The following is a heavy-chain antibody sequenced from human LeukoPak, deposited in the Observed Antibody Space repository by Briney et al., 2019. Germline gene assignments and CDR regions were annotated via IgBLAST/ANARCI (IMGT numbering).Heavy chain of an antibody. D-gene: IGHD2-2*01. J-gene: IGHJ3*02. CDR2: ISYDGSNK. V-gene: IGHV3-30*18. CDR1: GFTFSNYS. CDR3: AKIYCSSTSCYGPPNDAFDI. Sequence: PGGSLRLSCAASGFTFSNYSMNWVRQAPGKGLEWVAVISYDGSNKYYADSVKGRFTISRDNSKNTLYLQMNSLRAEDTAVYYCAKIYCSSTSCYGPPNDAFDIWGQGTMVTVSS.